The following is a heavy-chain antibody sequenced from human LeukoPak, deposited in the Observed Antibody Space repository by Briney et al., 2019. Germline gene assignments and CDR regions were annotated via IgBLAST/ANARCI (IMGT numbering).Heavy chain of an antibody. J-gene: IGHJ4*02. Sequence: ASVKVSCKASGYTFTGYYMHWVRQAPGQGLEWMGWINPNSGGTNYAQKFQGRVTMTRDTSISTAYMELSRLRSDDTAVYYCARYILTGYSFDYWGQGTLVTVSS. CDR3: ARYILTGYSFDY. D-gene: IGHD3-9*01. V-gene: IGHV1-2*02. CDR1: GYTFTGYY. CDR2: INPNSGGT.